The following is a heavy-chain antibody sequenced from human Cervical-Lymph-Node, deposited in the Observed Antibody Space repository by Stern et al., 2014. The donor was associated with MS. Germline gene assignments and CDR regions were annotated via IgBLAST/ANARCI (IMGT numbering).Heavy chain of an antibody. J-gene: IGHJ4*02. CDR1: GFSLSTSGMC. D-gene: IGHD3-16*01. V-gene: IGHV2-70*01. CDR3: SRARVGGGHYFDY. Sequence: QVTLRESGPALVKPTQTLTLTCTFSGFSLSTSGMCVSWIRHPPGNALQWLALIDWDEAKFYRTTLTTRLTISTDNYHKTADLTLTIMDPVYTATYDCSRARVGGGHYFDYWGQGTLVTVSS. CDR2: IDWDEAK.